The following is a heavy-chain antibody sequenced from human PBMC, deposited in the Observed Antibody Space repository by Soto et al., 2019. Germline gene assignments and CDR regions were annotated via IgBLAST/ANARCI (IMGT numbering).Heavy chain of an antibody. Sequence: PRGSLRLSCAASGFTFSSYWMHWFRQAPGKGLVWVSRINSDGSSTSYADSVKGRFTISRDNAKNTVSLEMTSLRAEDTAVYYCAKVGRQCLVTSDLTYRGQRTSVLVSS. CDR1: GFTFSSYW. J-gene: IGHJ6*02. V-gene: IGHV3-74*01. CDR3: AKVGRQCLVTSDLTY. CDR2: INSDGSST. D-gene: IGHD6-19*01.